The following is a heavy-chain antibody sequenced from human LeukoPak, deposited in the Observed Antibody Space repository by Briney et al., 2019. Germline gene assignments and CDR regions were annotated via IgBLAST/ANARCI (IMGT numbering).Heavy chain of an antibody. CDR1: GGTFSSYA. CDR2: IIPIFGTA. V-gene: IGHV1-69*05. J-gene: IGHJ4*02. Sequence: ASVKVSCKASGGTFSSYAISWVRQAPGQGLEWMGGIIPIFGTANYAQKFQGRVTMTRDMSTSTVYMELSSLRSEDTAVYYCARGARTFSSGWSFDYWGQGTLVTVSS. CDR3: ARGARTFSSGWSFDY. D-gene: IGHD6-19*01.